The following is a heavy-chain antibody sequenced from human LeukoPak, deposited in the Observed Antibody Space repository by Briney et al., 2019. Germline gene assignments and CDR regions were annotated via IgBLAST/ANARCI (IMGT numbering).Heavy chain of an antibody. CDR2: IKQDGSAM. CDR1: GFTFSTYW. V-gene: IGHV3-7*04. Sequence: GGSLRLSCAASGFTFSTYWMSWVRQAPGKGLEWVANIKQDGSAMYYVDSLKGRFTISRDNAKNSLYLQMNSLRAEDTAVYYCARDRCSGILSHFDYWGKGTLVTVSS. D-gene: IGHD3-10*02. CDR3: ARDRCSGILSHFDY. J-gene: IGHJ4*02.